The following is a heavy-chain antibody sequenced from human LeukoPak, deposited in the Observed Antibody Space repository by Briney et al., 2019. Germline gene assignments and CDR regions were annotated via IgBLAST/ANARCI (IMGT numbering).Heavy chain of an antibody. CDR3: ARAREKSSGLSYFAY. CDR2: INPNSGGT. V-gene: IGHV1-2*02. CDR1: GYTFTGYY. J-gene: IGHJ4*02. Sequence: ASVKVSCKASGYTFTGYYMHWVRQAPGQGLEWMGWINPNSGGTNYAQKFQGRVTMTRDTSISTAYMELSRLRSDDTAVYYCARAREKSSGLSYFAYWGQGTLVTVSS. D-gene: IGHD6-19*01.